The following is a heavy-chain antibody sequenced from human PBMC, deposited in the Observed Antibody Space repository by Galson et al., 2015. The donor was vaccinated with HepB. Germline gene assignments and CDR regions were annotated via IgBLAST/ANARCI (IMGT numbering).Heavy chain of an antibody. CDR3: AKDESTDGAVDY. CDR1: GFTFDDYT. CDR2: ISWDGGST. D-gene: IGHD1-26*01. J-gene: IGHJ4*02. V-gene: IGHV3-43*01. Sequence: SLRLSCAASGFTFDDYTMHWVRQAPGKGLEWVSLISWDGGSTYYADSVKGRFTISRDNSKNSLYLQMNSLRTEDTALYYCAKDESTDGAVDYWGQGTLVTVSS.